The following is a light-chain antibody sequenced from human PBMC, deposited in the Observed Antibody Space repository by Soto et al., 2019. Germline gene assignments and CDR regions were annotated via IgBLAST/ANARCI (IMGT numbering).Light chain of an antibody. V-gene: IGKV1-13*02. Sequence: AIQLTQSPSSLSGSVGDRVTITCRASQGISSALAWYQQKPGKAPKLLIYDASSLESGVPSRFSGSGSGTDFTLTISSLQPEDFATYYCQQFNSYPFLTFGGGTKVEIK. CDR2: DAS. CDR3: QQFNSYPFLT. CDR1: QGISSA. J-gene: IGKJ4*01.